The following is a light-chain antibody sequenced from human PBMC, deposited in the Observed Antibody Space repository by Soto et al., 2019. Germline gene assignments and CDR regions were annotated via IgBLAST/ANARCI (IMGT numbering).Light chain of an antibody. V-gene: IGKV1-33*01. J-gene: IGKJ4*01. CDR1: QDISNY. Sequence: DIQMTQSPSSLSASVGDRVTITCQASQDISNYLNWYQQKPGKAPKLLIYDASNLETGVPSRFSGSGSGTDFTFTISSLQPEDIATYYCQQYDNLPPHTFVGGTKVEIK. CDR2: DAS. CDR3: QQYDNLPPHT.